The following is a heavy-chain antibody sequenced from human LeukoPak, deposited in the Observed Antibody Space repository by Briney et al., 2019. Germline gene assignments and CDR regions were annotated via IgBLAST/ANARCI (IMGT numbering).Heavy chain of an antibody. CDR3: AKDIYSSSSAGVNY. CDR1: GFTFDDYA. V-gene: IGHV3-9*01. Sequence: GGSLRLSCAASGFTFDDYAMHWVRQAPGKGLEWVSGISWNSGSIGYADSVKGRFTISRDNAKNSLYLQMNSLRAEDTALYYCAKDIYSSSSAGVNYWGQGTLVTVSS. CDR2: ISWNSGSI. D-gene: IGHD6-6*01. J-gene: IGHJ4*02.